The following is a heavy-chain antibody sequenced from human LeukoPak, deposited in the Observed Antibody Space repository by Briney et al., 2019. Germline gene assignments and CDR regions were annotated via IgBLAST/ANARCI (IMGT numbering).Heavy chain of an antibody. D-gene: IGHD3-9*01. Sequence: GGSLRLSCVASGFTFNNYTMRWVRQAPGKGLEWVSAISGSGDSTYYADSVKGRFTISRDNSKNTLYLQMNSLRVEDTAVYYCARRQISYDILTGRESYYFDYWGQGTLVTVSS. J-gene: IGHJ4*02. CDR3: ARRQISYDILTGRESYYFDY. CDR1: GFTFNNYT. V-gene: IGHV3-23*01. CDR2: ISGSGDST.